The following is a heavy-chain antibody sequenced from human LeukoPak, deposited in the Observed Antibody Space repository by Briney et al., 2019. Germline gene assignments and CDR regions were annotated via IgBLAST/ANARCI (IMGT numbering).Heavy chain of an antibody. CDR1: GFTFDDYA. CDR3: AKASAAAGSPPTY. J-gene: IGHJ4*02. Sequence: GGSLRLSCAASGFTFDDYAMHWVRQPPGKGLEWVSGISWNSDSIGYADSVKGRFTISRDNAKNSLYLQMNSLRAEDTALYYCAKASAAAGSPPTYWGQGTLVTVSS. CDR2: ISWNSDSI. D-gene: IGHD6-13*01. V-gene: IGHV3-9*01.